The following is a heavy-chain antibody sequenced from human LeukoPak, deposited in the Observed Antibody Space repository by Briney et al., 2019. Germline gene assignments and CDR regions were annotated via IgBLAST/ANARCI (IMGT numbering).Heavy chain of an antibody. CDR3: ASPGRYCSSTSCYSYYGMDV. CDR1: GYTFTSYA. D-gene: IGHD2-2*02. CDR2: INAGNGNT. V-gene: IGHV1-3*01. J-gene: IGHJ6*02. Sequence: ASVTVSCKASGYTFTSYAMHWVRQAPGQRLEWMGWINAGNGNTKYSQKFQGRVTITRDTSASTAYMELSSLRSEDTAVYYCASPGRYCSSTSCYSYYGMDVWGQGTTVTVSS.